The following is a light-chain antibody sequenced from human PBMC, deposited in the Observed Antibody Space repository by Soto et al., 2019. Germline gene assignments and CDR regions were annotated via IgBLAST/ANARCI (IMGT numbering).Light chain of an antibody. CDR3: MQGTHLPRR. CDR1: QSLVYSNGNTY. J-gene: IGKJ1*01. Sequence: DVVLTQSPLSLPVTLGQPASISCRSSQSLVYSNGNTYLAWFQQRPGQTPRRLIYKVSNRDSGVPDRFSCRGSGTDFTLTISRVEAEDGGVYCCMQGTHLPRRFGQASKVEIK. CDR2: KVS. V-gene: IGKV2-30*01.